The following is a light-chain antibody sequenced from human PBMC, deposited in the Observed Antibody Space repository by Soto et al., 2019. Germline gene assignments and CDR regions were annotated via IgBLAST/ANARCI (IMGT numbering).Light chain of an antibody. CDR2: DAS. CDR1: QSISSW. Sequence: DIQMTQSPSTLSASVGDRVTITCRASQSISSWLAWYQQKPGKAPKLLIYDASSLESGVPSRFSGSGSGTEFAVTISSLQPDDFETYYCQQYNSYSTLGQGTKVEI. J-gene: IGKJ1*01. CDR3: QQYNSYST. V-gene: IGKV1-5*01.